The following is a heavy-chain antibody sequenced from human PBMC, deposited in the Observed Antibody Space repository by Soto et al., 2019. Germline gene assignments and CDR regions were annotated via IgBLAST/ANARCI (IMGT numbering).Heavy chain of an antibody. D-gene: IGHD3-3*01. J-gene: IGHJ6*02. CDR3: ARGDYDVWTGYSARVYRMAV. CDR2: INHSGST. Sequence: SETLSRTCAVYGGSFSGYYWSCIRQPPWKGLEWIVEINHSGSTNYNPSLKSRVTISVDTSKNQFSLKLSSVTAADTAVYYCARGDYDVWTGYSARVYRMAVWGQGTPVTVSS. V-gene: IGHV4-34*01. CDR1: GGSFSGYY.